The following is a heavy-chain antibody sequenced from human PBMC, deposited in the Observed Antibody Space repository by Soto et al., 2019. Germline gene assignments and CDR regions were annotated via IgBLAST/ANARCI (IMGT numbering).Heavy chain of an antibody. D-gene: IGHD2-15*01. CDR1: GYTFTSYG. V-gene: IGHV1-18*01. Sequence: ASVKVSCKASGYTFTSYGISWVRQAPGQGLEWMGWISAYNGNTNYAQKLQGRVTMTTDTSTSTAYMELRSLRSDDTAVYYCARRYCSGGSCYQNDYWGQGTLVTV. CDR2: ISAYNGNT. CDR3: ARRYCSGGSCYQNDY. J-gene: IGHJ4*02.